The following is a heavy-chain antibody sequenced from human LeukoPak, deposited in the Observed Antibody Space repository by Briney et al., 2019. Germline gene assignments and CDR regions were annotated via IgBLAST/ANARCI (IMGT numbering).Heavy chain of an antibody. CDR3: ASAHCSGGSCYTWGHY. CDR1: GFTFSSYA. Sequence: GGSLRLSCAASGFTFSSYAMHWVREAPGKGVEWVAVISYDGSNKYYADSVKGRFTISRDNSKNTLYLQMNSLRAEDTAVYYCASAHCSGGSCYTWGHYWGQGTLVTVSS. D-gene: IGHD2-15*01. J-gene: IGHJ4*02. CDR2: ISYDGSNK. V-gene: IGHV3-30-3*01.